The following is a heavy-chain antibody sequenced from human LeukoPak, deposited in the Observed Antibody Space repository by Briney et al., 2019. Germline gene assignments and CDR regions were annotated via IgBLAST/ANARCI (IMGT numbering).Heavy chain of an antibody. V-gene: IGHV3-30*02. CDR2: IRYDTSNK. CDR1: GFTFSSYG. Sequence: GGSLRLSCAASGFTFSSYGIHWVRQALGKGLEWVAFIRYDTSNKYYADSVKGRFTISRDNSKNTLYLQMNSLRAEDTAVYYCAKDLRYSSSWYGGIFDYWGQGTWSPSPQ. J-gene: IGHJ4*02. CDR3: AKDLRYSSSWYGGIFDY. D-gene: IGHD6-13*01.